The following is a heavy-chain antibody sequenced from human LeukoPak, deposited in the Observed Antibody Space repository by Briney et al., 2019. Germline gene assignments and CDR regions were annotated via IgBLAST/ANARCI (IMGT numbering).Heavy chain of an antibody. CDR1: GFTFSDYA. Sequence: GGSLSLSCAASGFTFSDYAMSWVRQAPGKGLKWVSAISGSGGSTYYADSVKGRFTISRDNSKETLYLQMNSRRAEDTAVYYCAKIIAAAGTYYGMDVGGQGTTVTVSS. CDR2: ISGSGGST. J-gene: IGHJ6*02. CDR3: AKIIAAAGTYYGMDV. D-gene: IGHD6-13*01. V-gene: IGHV3-23*01.